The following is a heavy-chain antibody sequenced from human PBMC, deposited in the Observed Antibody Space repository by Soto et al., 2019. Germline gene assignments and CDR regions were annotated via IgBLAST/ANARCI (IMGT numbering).Heavy chain of an antibody. D-gene: IGHD2-2*01. V-gene: IGHV1-69*04. CDR1: GGTFSSYT. Sequence: SVKVSCKASGGTFSSYTISWVRQAPGQGLEWMGRIIPILGIANYAQKFQGRVTITADKSTSTAYMELSSLRSEDTAVYYCAREGSVPAAMPYYYYYMDVWGKGTTVTVSS. J-gene: IGHJ6*03. CDR3: AREGSVPAAMPYYYYYMDV. CDR2: IIPILGIA.